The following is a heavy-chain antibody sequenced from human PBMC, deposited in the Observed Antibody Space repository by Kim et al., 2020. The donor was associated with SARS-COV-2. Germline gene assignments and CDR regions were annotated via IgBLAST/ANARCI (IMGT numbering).Heavy chain of an antibody. CDR2: IYPGDSDT. D-gene: IGHD5-12*01. Sequence: GESLKISCKGSGYSFTSYWIGWVRQMPGKGLEWMGIIYPGDSDTRYSPSFQGQVTISADKSISTAYLQWSSLKASDTAMYYCARLGGFNGYNYFGMYWGQGTLVTVSS. CDR1: GYSFTSYW. J-gene: IGHJ4*02. CDR3: ARLGGFNGYNYFGMY. V-gene: IGHV5-51*01.